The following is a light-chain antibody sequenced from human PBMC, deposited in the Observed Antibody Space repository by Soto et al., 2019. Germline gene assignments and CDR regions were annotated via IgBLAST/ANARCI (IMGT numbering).Light chain of an antibody. CDR2: GAS. Sequence: EIVMTQSPATLSVSPGERATLSCRASQSFNIYLAWYQQKPGQAPRLLIFGASSRATGIPARFSGSGSGTEFNLTISSLQSEDFAVYFCQRYDDWLRLTFGGGTKVDIK. CDR1: QSFNIY. J-gene: IGKJ4*01. CDR3: QRYDDWLRLT. V-gene: IGKV3D-15*01.